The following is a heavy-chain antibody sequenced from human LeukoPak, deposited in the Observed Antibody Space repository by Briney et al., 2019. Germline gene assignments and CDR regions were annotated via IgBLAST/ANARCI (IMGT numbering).Heavy chain of an antibody. V-gene: IGHV3-30*02. Sequence: GGSLRLSCAASGFTFSSYGMHWVRQAPGKGLEWVAFIRYDGSNKYYADSVKGRFTISRDNSKNTLYLQMNSLRAEDTAVYYCAKDGFPFDILTGYYGQFDYWDQGTLVTVSS. CDR3: AKDGFPFDILTGYYGQFDY. CDR2: IRYDGSNK. CDR1: GFTFSSYG. D-gene: IGHD3-9*01. J-gene: IGHJ4*02.